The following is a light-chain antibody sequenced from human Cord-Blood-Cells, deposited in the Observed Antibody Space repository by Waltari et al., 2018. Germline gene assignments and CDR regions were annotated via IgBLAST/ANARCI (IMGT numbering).Light chain of an antibody. CDR3: QAWDSSTLYV. CDR2: QDS. CDR1: KFGEKY. V-gene: IGLV3-1*01. J-gene: IGLJ1*01. Sequence: SYELTPPPSVSVSPAQTARITCSGDKFGEKYACWYQQKPGQSPVLVIYQDSKRPSGIPERFSGSNSGNTATLTISGTQAMDEADYYCQAWDSSTLYVFGTGTKVTVL.